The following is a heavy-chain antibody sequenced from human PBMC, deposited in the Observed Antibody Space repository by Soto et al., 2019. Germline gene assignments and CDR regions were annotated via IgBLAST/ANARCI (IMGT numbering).Heavy chain of an antibody. Sequence: GGPLRLSCAASGFTFSSYGMHWVRQAPGKGLEWVAVISYDGSNKYYADSVKGRFTISRDNSKNTLYLQMNSLRAEDTAVYYCAKDTYYDFWSGYYYYGMDVWGQGTTVTVSS. CDR2: ISYDGSNK. D-gene: IGHD3-3*01. J-gene: IGHJ6*02. CDR1: GFTFSSYG. V-gene: IGHV3-30*18. CDR3: AKDTYYDFWSGYYYYGMDV.